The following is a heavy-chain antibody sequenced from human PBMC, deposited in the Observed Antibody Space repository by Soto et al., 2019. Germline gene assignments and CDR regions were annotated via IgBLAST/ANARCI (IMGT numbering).Heavy chain of an antibody. CDR3: AKGFPPTAVLSFFDC. J-gene: IGHJ4*02. D-gene: IGHD2-2*01. Sequence: GGSLRLSCASSGFPLSDYFMHSVRPATGKGLEWVAVISYDGSKEYYADSVKGRFTISRDKFKNTLSLHMNSLRPEDTAVYYCAKGFPPTAVLSFFDCWGQGNLVTVSS. CDR2: ISYDGSKE. V-gene: IGHV3-30*18. CDR1: GFPLSDYF.